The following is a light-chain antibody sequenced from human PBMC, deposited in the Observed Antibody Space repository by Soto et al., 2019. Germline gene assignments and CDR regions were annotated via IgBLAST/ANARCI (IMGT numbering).Light chain of an antibody. J-gene: IGKJ2*01. V-gene: IGKV1-33*01. CDR2: DAS. CDR1: QDIGNN. Sequence: DIQMTQFPSSLSASVGDRVTITCQASQDIGNNLNWYQQKPGKAPNLLIYDASNLETGVPSRFSGGGSGRDFTFTISTLQPEDIATYYCQQYDNLPGYTFGQGTNLEIK. CDR3: QQYDNLPGYT.